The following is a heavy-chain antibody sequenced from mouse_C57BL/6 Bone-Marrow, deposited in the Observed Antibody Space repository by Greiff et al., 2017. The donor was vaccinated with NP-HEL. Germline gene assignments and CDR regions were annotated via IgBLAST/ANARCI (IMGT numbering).Heavy chain of an antibody. J-gene: IGHJ1*03. Sequence: QVQLQQSGAELVMPGASVKLSCKASGYTFTSYWMHWVKQRPGQGLEWIGEIDPSDSYTNYNQKFKGKSTLTVDKSSSTAYMQLSSLTSEDSAVYYCARRGWLLPWYFDVWGTGTTVTVSS. V-gene: IGHV1-69*01. CDR2: IDPSDSYT. CDR3: ARRGWLLPWYFDV. CDR1: GYTFTSYW. D-gene: IGHD2-3*01.